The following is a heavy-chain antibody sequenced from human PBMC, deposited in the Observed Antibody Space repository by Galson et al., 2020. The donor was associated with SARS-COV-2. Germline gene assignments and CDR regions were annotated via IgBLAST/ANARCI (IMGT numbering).Heavy chain of an antibody. V-gene: IGHV1-18*01. CDR1: GYTFTSYG. CDR3: ARRGVTMIVPWDYMDV. Sequence: GESLKISCKASGYTFTSYGISWVRQAPGQGLEWMGWISAYNGNTNYAQKLQGRVTMTTDTSTSTAYMELRSLRSDDTAVYYCARRGVTMIVPWDYMDVWGKGTTVTISS. D-gene: IGHD3-22*01. J-gene: IGHJ6*03. CDR2: ISAYNGNT.